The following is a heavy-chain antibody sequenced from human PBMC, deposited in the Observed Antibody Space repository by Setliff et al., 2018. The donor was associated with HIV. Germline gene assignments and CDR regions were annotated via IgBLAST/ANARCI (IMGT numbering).Heavy chain of an antibody. CDR2: IYYSGST. CDR3: ARQVGNKVLFDS. D-gene: IGHD7-27*01. Sequence: SETLSLTCTVSGDSISSYYWSWIRQPPGKGLEWIGYIYYSGSTNYNPSLKSRVTISVDTSENQLSLKLSSVTAADTAVYYCARQVGNKVLFDSWGQGTLVTVSS. CDR1: GDSISSYY. J-gene: IGHJ4*02. V-gene: IGHV4-59*01.